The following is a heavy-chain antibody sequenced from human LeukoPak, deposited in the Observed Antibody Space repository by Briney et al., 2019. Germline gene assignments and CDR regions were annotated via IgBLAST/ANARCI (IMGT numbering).Heavy chain of an antibody. J-gene: IGHJ3*02. CDR2: IKQDGSER. CDR3: ARGPGRGNAFDI. D-gene: IGHD3-10*01. CDR1: GFTISSYW. V-gene: IGHV3-7*01. Sequence: PGGSLRLSCTGSGFTISSYWMSWVRQAPGKGLEWVANIKQDGSERYYVDSVKGRFTISRDNAKNSLYLQMNSLRAEDTAVYYCARGPGRGNAFDIWGQGTMVTVSS.